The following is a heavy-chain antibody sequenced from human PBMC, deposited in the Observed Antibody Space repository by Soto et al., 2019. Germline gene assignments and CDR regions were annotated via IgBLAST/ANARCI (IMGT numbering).Heavy chain of an antibody. J-gene: IGHJ4*02. CDR1: GFSFSDLY. D-gene: IGHD2-8*01. V-gene: IGHV3-30*18. CDR2: ISYDGSNK. Sequence: GGSLRLSCAASGFSFSDLYMSWIRQAPGKGLEWVAVISYDGSNKYYADSVKGRFTISRDSSKNTLYLQMNSLRAEDMAMYYCAKDTAPVYGGYLDYWGQGTLVTVSS. CDR3: AKDTAPVYGGYLDY.